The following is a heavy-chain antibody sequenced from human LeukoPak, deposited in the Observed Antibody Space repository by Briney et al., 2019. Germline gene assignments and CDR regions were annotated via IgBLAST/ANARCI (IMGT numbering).Heavy chain of an antibody. CDR1: GGTFSSYA. CDR3: ARVQSGNWFDP. V-gene: IGHV1-69*04. J-gene: IGHJ5*02. D-gene: IGHD3-10*01. CDR2: IIPILGIA. Sequence: SVKVSCKASGGTFSSYAISWVRQAPGQGLEWMGTIIPILGIANYAQKFQGGVTITADKSTSTAYMELSSLRSEDTAVYYCARVQSGNWFDPWGQGTLVTASS.